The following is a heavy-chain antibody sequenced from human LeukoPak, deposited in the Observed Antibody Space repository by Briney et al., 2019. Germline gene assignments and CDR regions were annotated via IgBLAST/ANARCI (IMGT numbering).Heavy chain of an antibody. Sequence: SETLSLTCAVYGGSFSGYYWSWIRQPPGKGLERIGEINHSGSTNYNPSLKSRVTISVDTSKNQFSLKLSSVTAADTAVYYCARGYFPTIFGVAYDYWGQGTLVTVSS. CDR2: INHSGST. CDR1: GGSFSGYY. CDR3: ARGYFPTIFGVAYDY. J-gene: IGHJ4*02. D-gene: IGHD3-3*01. V-gene: IGHV4-34*01.